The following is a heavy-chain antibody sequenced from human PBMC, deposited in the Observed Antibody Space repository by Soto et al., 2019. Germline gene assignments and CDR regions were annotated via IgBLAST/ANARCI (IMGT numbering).Heavy chain of an antibody. CDR2: IYYSGST. CDR3: ARDSYSSGWYFDY. Sequence: SETLSLTCTVSGGSISSSNYYWGWIRQHPGKGLEWIGSIYYSGSTYYNPSLKSRVTISVDTSKNQFSLKLSSVTAADTAVYYCARDSYSSGWYFDYWGQGTLVTVSS. D-gene: IGHD6-19*01. V-gene: IGHV4-31*03. CDR1: GGSISSSNYY. J-gene: IGHJ4*02.